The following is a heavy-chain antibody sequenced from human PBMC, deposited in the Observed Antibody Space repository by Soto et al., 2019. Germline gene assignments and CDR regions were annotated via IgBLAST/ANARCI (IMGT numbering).Heavy chain of an antibody. Sequence: ASVKVSCKASGYTFATYCFSWVLQAPGQGLEWMGWISASNGNTNYAQKLRGRVTMTTDTSTSTAYMELRSLRSDDTAVFYCARSGRSWNLREFDYWGQGTLVTVSS. CDR2: ISASNGNT. D-gene: IGHD6-13*01. J-gene: IGHJ4*02. CDR3: ARSGRSWNLREFDY. CDR1: GYTFATYC. V-gene: IGHV1-18*01.